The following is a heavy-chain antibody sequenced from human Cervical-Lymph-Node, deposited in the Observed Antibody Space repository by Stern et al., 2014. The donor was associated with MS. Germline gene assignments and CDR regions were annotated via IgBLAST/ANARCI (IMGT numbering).Heavy chain of an antibody. J-gene: IGHJ4*02. CDR2: VSYDGTQR. V-gene: IGHV3-30-3*01. D-gene: IGHD3-10*01. CDR1: GFTFSTYA. CDR3: ARGGRGVGLEY. Sequence: VQLVESGGGVVQPGRSLSLSCVASGFTFSTYAMHWVRQAPGKGLEWVAFVSYDGTQRNSTESVKARFTISRDNSKNTLYLHMNSLRDEDTAVYFCARGGRGVGLEYWGQGALVTVSS.